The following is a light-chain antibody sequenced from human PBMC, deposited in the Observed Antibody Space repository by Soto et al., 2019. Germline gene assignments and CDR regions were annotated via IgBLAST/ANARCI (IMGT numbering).Light chain of an antibody. CDR1: SSNVGGNP. CDR2: TNT. Sequence: QSALTQPPSASGTPGQRVTISCSGSSSNVGGNPVNWYQRVPTTAPKLLIYTNTQRPSGVPDRFSGSKSGTSASLAISGLQSEDEADYYCASWDDSLIGPVFGTGTKVTVL. J-gene: IGLJ1*01. CDR3: ASWDDSLIGPV. V-gene: IGLV1-44*01.